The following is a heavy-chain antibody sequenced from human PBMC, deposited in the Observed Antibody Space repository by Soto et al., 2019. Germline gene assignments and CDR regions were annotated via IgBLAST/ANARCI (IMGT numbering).Heavy chain of an antibody. V-gene: IGHV3-74*01. J-gene: IGHJ4*02. Sequence: EVQLVESGGGVVQPGGSLRLSCTASGFTFNTHRMHWVRQAPGKGLVCVSRIFFDGITTNYADSVKGRLTVSRDNAKKTLYLHVIALRDDDTVVYYCARGGAMGVAYWGQGTLFTVSS. D-gene: IGHD3-3*01. CDR1: GFTFNTHR. CDR2: IFFDGITT. CDR3: ARGGAMGVAY.